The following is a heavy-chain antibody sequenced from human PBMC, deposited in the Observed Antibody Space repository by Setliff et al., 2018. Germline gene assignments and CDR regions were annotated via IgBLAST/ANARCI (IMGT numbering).Heavy chain of an antibody. D-gene: IGHD1-26*01. CDR3: ARDNTIVGATDY. J-gene: IGHJ4*02. Sequence: SETLSLTSTVYGGSFSNYYWSWIRQPPGKGLEWIGEINHSGSTNYNPSLTSRVTISVDTSKNQFSLKLTSVTAADTAVYYCARDNTIVGATDYWGQGALVTVSS. CDR1: GGSFSNYY. CDR2: INHSGST. V-gene: IGHV4-34*01.